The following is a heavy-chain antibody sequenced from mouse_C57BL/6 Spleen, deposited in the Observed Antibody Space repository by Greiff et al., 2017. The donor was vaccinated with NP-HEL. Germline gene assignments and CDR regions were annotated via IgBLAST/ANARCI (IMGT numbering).Heavy chain of an antibody. CDR3: AKNGDYYGSSPYWYFDV. J-gene: IGHJ1*03. Sequence: QVHVKQSGPGLVQPSQSLSITCTVSGFSLTSYGVHWVRQSPGKGLEWLGVIWRGGSTDYNAAFMSRLSITKDNSKSQVFFKMNSLQADDTAIYYCAKNGDYYGSSPYWYFDVWGTGTTVTVSS. V-gene: IGHV2-5*01. D-gene: IGHD1-1*01. CDR2: IWRGGST. CDR1: GFSLTSYG.